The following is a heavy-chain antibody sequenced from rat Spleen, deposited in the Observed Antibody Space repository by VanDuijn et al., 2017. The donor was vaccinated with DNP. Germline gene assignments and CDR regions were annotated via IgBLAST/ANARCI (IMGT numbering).Heavy chain of an antibody. D-gene: IGHD4-4*01. Sequence: EVQLQESGPGLVKPSQSLSLTCSVTGDSVTSDYRWNWIRKFPGDKLEWMGYINNAGTTKYNPSLQSRIPITRDTSKNQFFLRVNSISCEDTATYYCARSTDCRCNWDYWGQGVMVPVST. CDR2: INNAGTT. V-gene: IGHV3-3*01. J-gene: IGHJ2*01. CDR3: ARSTDCRCNWDY. CDR1: GDSVTSDYR.